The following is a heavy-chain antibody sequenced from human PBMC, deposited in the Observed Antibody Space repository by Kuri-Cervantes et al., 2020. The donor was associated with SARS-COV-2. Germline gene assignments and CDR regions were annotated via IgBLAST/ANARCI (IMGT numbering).Heavy chain of an antibody. CDR1: ALSFSSYA. CDR3: ARDGRDLDTAMVYYGMDV. J-gene: IGHJ6*02. V-gene: IGHV3-30-3*01. Sequence: GESLKISCVTSALSFSSYAMKRVRQAPGKGLEWVAVISYDGSNKYYADSVKGRFTISRDNSKNTLYLQMNSLRAEDTAVYYCARDGRDLDTAMVYYGMDVCGQGTTVTVSS. D-gene: IGHD5-18*01. CDR2: ISYDGSNK.